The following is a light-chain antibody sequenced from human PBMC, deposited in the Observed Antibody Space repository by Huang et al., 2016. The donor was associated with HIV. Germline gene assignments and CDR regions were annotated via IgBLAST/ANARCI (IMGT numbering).Light chain of an antibody. V-gene: IGKV2-29*02. J-gene: IGKJ4*01. CDR2: EVA. CDR1: QSLLHSDGKTY. CDR3: MQGIHLSSP. Sequence: DIILSQTPLSLSVTAGQPASISCKSSQSLLHSDGKTYLYWYVQKAGNSPQLLMYEVATRFSGVPERFSGSGSGTSFTLMISRVEAEYVGVYYCMQGIHLSSPFGGGTKIEI.